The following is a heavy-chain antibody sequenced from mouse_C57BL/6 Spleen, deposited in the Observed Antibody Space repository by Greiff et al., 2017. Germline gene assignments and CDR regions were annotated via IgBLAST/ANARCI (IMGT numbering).Heavy chain of an antibody. J-gene: IGHJ2*01. D-gene: IGHD2-12*01. V-gene: IGHV1-52*01. CDR1: GYTFTSYW. CDR2: IDPSDSET. CDR3: ARVTTGYYFDD. Sequence: VQLQQPGAELVRPGSSVKLSCKASGYTFTSYWMHWVKQRPIQGLEWIGNIDPSDSETHYNQKFKDKATLTVDKSSSTAYMQLSSLTSEDSAVYYCARVTTGYYFDDWGQGTTLTVSS.